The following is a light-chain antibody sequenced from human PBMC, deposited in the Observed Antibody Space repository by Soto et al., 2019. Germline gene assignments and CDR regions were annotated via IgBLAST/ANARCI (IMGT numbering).Light chain of an antibody. J-gene: IGLJ1*01. CDR2: NNN. CDR1: SSNIGPNA. V-gene: IGLV1-44*01. Sequence: QSVLTQPPSASGTPGQRVTISCSGGSSNIGPNAVNWYQQLPGTAPKLLIYNNNQRPSGVPDRFSGSKSVTSASLAISGRQSEDEADYYCAAWDDSLNGYVFGTGTKLTVL. CDR3: AAWDDSLNGYV.